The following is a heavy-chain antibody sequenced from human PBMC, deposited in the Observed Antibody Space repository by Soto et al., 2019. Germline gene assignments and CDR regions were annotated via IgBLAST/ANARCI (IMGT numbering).Heavy chain of an antibody. D-gene: IGHD4-17*01. CDR1: GGSISSYY. CDR3: ASHDYGDSDFDY. CDR2: IYYSGST. J-gene: IGHJ4*02. Sequence: ASETLSLTCTVSGGSISSYYWSWIRQPPGKGLEWIGYIYYSGSTNYNPSLKSRVTISVDTSKNQFSLKLSSVTAADTAVYYCASHDYGDSDFDYWGQGTLVTV. V-gene: IGHV4-59*08.